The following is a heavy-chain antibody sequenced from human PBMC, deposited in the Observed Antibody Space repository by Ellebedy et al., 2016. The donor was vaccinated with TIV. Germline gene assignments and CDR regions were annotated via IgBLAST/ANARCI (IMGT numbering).Heavy chain of an antibody. Sequence: GESLKISCKGSGYSFTTYWIGWVRQMPGKGLEWMGIIYPDDSDTTYSPSFQGQVTISADKSISTAYLQWSRMKASDTAMYYCARRPYRSRSLYDYWGQGTLVTVSS. J-gene: IGHJ4*02. V-gene: IGHV5-51*01. CDR2: IYPDDSDT. CDR3: ARRPYRSRSLYDY. D-gene: IGHD3-3*01. CDR1: GYSFTTYW.